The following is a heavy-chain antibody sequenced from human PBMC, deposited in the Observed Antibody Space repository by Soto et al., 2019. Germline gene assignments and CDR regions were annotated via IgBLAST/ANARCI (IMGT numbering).Heavy chain of an antibody. CDR2: IYWDDDK. CDR3: AHGDCISTSCYGNWFDP. D-gene: IGHD2-2*01. Sequence: QITLKESGPTLVKPTQTLTLTCTFSGFSLSTSGVGVGWIRQPPGKALEWLAFIYWDDDKRYIPSLRSMLTITKDTSKNQVVLTMTIMDPVDTATYYCAHGDCISTSCYGNWFDPWVQGTLVTVSS. V-gene: IGHV2-5*02. J-gene: IGHJ5*02. CDR1: GFSLSTSGVG.